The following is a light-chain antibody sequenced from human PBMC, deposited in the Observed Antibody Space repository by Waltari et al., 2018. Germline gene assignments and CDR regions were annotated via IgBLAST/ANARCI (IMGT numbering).Light chain of an antibody. CDR3: MQALQTPT. J-gene: IGKJ4*01. Sequence: DIVMTQSQLSLPVTPGEPASISCRPSQSLLHSNGYNYLDWYLQKPGQSPQLLIYLGSNRASGVPDRFSGSGSGTDFTLKISRVEAEDVGVYYCMQALQTPTFGGGTKVEIK. CDR1: QSLLHSNGYNY. V-gene: IGKV2-28*01. CDR2: LGS.